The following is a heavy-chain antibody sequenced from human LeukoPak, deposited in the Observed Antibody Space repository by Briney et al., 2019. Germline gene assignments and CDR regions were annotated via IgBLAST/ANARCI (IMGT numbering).Heavy chain of an antibody. CDR2: VNTKGET. CDR1: GVSMSAFQ. V-gene: IGHV4-4*09. CDR3: ATSNYAKIAPFDH. Sequence: SETLSLTCTVSGVSMSAFQWSWVRQSPEKGLEWIGCVNTKGETNYNPSLKSRVITSVDTSKSQFSLRLTSVTAADTAVYYCATSNYAKIAPFDHWSQGALVTVSP. J-gene: IGHJ4*02. D-gene: IGHD2-8*01.